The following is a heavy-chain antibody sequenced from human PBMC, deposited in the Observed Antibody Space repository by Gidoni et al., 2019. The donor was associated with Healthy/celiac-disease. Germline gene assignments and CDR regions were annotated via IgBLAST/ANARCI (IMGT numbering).Heavy chain of an antibody. CDR1: GGTFSSYH. D-gene: IGHD3-3*01. V-gene: IGHV1-69*02. Sequence: QVQLVQSGAEVKKPGSSVKVCCKASGGTFSSYHISWVRPAPGRGLEWMGRIIPILRIATYAQKFQGRVTITSDKSTSTAYMELRSLRSEDTAVYYCARVYDFWSGYTTPSGMDVWGQGTTVTVSS. CDR3: ARVYDFWSGYTTPSGMDV. J-gene: IGHJ6*02. CDR2: IIPILRIA.